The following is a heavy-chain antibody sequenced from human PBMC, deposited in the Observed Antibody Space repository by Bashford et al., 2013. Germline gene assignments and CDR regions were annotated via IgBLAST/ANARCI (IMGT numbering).Heavy chain of an antibody. CDR3: ARSGCSSTSCYFGPGPIDY. V-gene: IGHV4-59*01. CDR2: IFYSGST. Sequence: SETLSLTCTVSGGSISSYYWSWIRQPPGKGLEWIGYIFYSGSTNYSPSLKSRVTISVDTSKNQFSLRLSSVTAADTAVYYCARSGCSSTSCYFGPGPIDYWGQGTLVTVSS. J-gene: IGHJ4*02. D-gene: IGHD2-2*01. CDR1: GGSISSYY.